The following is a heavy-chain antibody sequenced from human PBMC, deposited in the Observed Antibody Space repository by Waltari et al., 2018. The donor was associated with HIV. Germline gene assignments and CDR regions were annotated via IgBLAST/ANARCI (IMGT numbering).Heavy chain of an antibody. V-gene: IGHV7-4-1*02. CDR1: GYTFTSYA. CDR3: ARVSLPKWLVLPDAFDI. J-gene: IGHJ3*02. CDR2: INTNTGNP. D-gene: IGHD6-19*01. Sequence: QVQLVQSGSELKKPGASVKVSCKASGYTFTSYAMIWGRQAPGQGLEWMGWINTNTGNPTYAQGFTGRFVFSLDTSVSTAYLQISSLKAEDTAVYYCARVSLPKWLVLPDAFDIWGQGTMVTVSS.